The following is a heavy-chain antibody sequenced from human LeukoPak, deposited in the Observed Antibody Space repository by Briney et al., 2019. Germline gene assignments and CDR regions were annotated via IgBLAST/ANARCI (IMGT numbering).Heavy chain of an antibody. V-gene: IGHV1-18*01. CDR3: ARDGYQPLDVTYFQH. CDR1: GYTFTSYY. Sequence: ASVKVSCKASGYTFTSYYMHWVRQAPGQGLEWMGWISAYNGNTNYAQKFQGRVTMTTDTSTGTAYMELRSLRSDDTAVYYCARDGYQPLDVTYFQHWGQGTLVTVSS. D-gene: IGHD2-2*01. CDR2: ISAYNGNT. J-gene: IGHJ1*01.